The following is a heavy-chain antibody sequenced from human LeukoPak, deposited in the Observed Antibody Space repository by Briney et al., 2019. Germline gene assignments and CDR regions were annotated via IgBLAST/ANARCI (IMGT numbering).Heavy chain of an antibody. D-gene: IGHD3-22*01. J-gene: IGHJ4*02. Sequence: GGSLRLSCAPSGFTFSSYAMSWVRQAPGKGLECVSAISGSGGSTYYADSVKGRFTISRDNSKNTLYLQMNSLRAEDTAVYYCAKDASITMIVVVITDYFDYWGQGTLVTVSS. V-gene: IGHV3-23*01. CDR1: GFTFSSYA. CDR3: AKDASITMIVVVITDYFDY. CDR2: ISGSGGST.